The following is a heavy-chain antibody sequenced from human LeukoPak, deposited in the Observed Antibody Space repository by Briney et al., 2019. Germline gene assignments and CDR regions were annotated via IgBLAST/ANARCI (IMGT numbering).Heavy chain of an antibody. CDR1: GYTFTGYY. CDR3: VRKYDILTGNDNWFNP. CDR2: INPNSGGT. V-gene: IGHV1-2*02. J-gene: IGHJ5*02. D-gene: IGHD3-9*01. Sequence: APVKVSCKASGYTFTGYYMHWVRQAPGQGLEWMGWINPNSGGTNYAQKFQGRVTMTRDTSISTGYMELSRLKADDTAVYYCVRKYDILTGNDNWFNPWGQGTLVTVSS.